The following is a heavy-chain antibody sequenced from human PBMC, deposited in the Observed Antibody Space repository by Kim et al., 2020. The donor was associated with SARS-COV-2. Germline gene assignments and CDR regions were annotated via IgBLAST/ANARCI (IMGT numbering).Heavy chain of an antibody. CDR1: GFTFSSYG. D-gene: IGHD5-18*01. Sequence: GGSLRLSCAASGFTFSSYGMHWVRQAPGKGLEWVAVISYDGSNKYYADSVKGRFTISRDNSKNTLYLQMNSLRAEDTAVYYCAKDLQGGYSYGYDYYYYYGMDVWGQGTTVTVSS. J-gene: IGHJ6*02. CDR2: ISYDGSNK. CDR3: AKDLQGGYSYGYDYYYYYGMDV. V-gene: IGHV3-30*18.